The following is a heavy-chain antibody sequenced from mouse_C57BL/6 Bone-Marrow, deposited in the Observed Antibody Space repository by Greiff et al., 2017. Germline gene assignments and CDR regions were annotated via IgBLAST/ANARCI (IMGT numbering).Heavy chain of an antibody. V-gene: IGHV1-59*01. CDR1: GYTFTSYW. J-gene: IGHJ4*01. CDR2: IDPSDSYT. D-gene: IGHD3-1*01. CDR3: ARILGYAMDY. Sequence: QVQLQQPGAELVRPGTSVKLSCKASGYTFTSYWMHWVKQRPGQGLEWIGVIDPSDSYTNYNQKFKGKATLTVDPSSSTAYMQLSSLTSEDSAVYYCARILGYAMDYWGQGTSVTVSS.